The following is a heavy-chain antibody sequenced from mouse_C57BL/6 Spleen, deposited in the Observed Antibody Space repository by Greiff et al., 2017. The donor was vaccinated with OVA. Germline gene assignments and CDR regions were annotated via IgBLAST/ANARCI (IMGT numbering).Heavy chain of an antibody. CDR2: INPSNGGT. J-gene: IGHJ4*01. Sequence: QVQLQQSGTELVKPGASVKLSCTASGFTFTSYWMHWVKQRPGQGLEWIGNINPSNGGTYYTEKFKSKATLTVDKSSNTAYLQLSSLTSADSAVYDCARSGNANYYAMDYWGQGTSVTVSS. V-gene: IGHV1-53*01. D-gene: IGHD2-1*01. CDR1: GFTFTSYW. CDR3: ARSGNANYYAMDY.